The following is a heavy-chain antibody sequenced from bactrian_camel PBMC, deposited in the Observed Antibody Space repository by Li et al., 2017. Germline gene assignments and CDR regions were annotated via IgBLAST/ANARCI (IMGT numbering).Heavy chain of an antibody. CDR1: GYSFRSYC. D-gene: IGHD3*01. CDR3: AAGRFMTYTNCQHWPETYGERADY. Sequence: HVQLVESGGGSVQSGGSLTLSCVASGYSFRSYCLGWFRQAPGKEREGVAGIGRSGSINYADSAMGRFTVSRDNAKSTLYLQMSSLKPEDTAMYYCAAGRFMTYTNCQHWPETYGERADYWGQGTQV. J-gene: IGHJ4*01. V-gene: IGHV3S53*01. CDR2: IGRSGSI.